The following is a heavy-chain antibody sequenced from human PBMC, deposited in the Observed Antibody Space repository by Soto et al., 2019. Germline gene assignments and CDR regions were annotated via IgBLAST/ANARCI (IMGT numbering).Heavy chain of an antibody. J-gene: IGHJ4*02. CDR2: IYYSGST. CDR3: ARYARSGWYVGFDY. Sequence: QVQLQESGPGLVKPSETLSLTCTVSGGSISSYYWSWIRQPPGKGLEWIGYIYYSGSTNYNPSLKSRVTISVDTSKNQFSLKVSSVTAADTAVYYCARYARSGWYVGFDYWGQGTLVTVSS. V-gene: IGHV4-59*08. CDR1: GGSISSYY. D-gene: IGHD6-19*01.